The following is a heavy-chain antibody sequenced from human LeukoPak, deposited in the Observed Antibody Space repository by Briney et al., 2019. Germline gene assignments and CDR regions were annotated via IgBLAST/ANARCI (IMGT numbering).Heavy chain of an antibody. D-gene: IGHD3-10*01. Sequence: SETLSLTCAVYGGSFSSYYWSWIRQPPGKGLEWIGEINHSGSTNYNPSLKSRVTISVDTSKNQFPLKLSSVTAADTAVYYCARHYYSSMVRGYRFDPWGQGTLVTVSS. CDR2: INHSGST. CDR1: GGSFSSYY. CDR3: ARHYYSSMVRGYRFDP. V-gene: IGHV4-34*01. J-gene: IGHJ5*02.